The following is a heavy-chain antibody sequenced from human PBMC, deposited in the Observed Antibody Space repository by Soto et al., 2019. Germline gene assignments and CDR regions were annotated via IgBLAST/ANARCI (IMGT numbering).Heavy chain of an antibody. Sequence: GASVKVSCKASGYTFTSYGISWVRQAPGQGLEWMGGIIPIFGTANYAQKFQGRVTITADKSTSTAYMELSSLRSEDTAVYYCARDRYYYDSSGYNRDYYYYYGMDVWGQGTTVTVSS. V-gene: IGHV1-69*06. J-gene: IGHJ6*02. CDR3: ARDRYYYDSSGYNRDYYYYYGMDV. CDR1: GYTFTSYG. D-gene: IGHD3-22*01. CDR2: IIPIFGTA.